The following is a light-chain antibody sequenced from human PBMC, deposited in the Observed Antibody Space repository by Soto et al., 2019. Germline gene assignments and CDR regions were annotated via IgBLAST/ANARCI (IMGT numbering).Light chain of an antibody. Sequence: QSVLPQPPSVSGAPGQRVTISCTGSSSNIGAGYDVHWYKQLPGTAPKLLIYGNSNRPAGVPDRFSGSKSGTSASLAITGLQAEDEADYYCQSYDSSLSVVFGGGTKLTVL. CDR1: SSNIGAGYD. CDR2: GNS. J-gene: IGLJ2*01. CDR3: QSYDSSLSVV. V-gene: IGLV1-40*01.